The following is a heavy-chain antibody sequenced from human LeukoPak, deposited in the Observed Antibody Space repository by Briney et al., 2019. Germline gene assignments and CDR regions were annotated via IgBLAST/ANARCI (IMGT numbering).Heavy chain of an antibody. V-gene: IGHV3-23*01. CDR1: GFTFSSYE. CDR3: AKETAAIGLPAVDY. Sequence: PGGSLRLSCAASGFTFSSYEMSWVRQAPGKGLEWVSGISSDGGTFYPDSVKGRFTISRDNSKNTLYLQMNSLGAADTAIYYCAKETAAIGLPAVDYWGQGTLVTVSS. D-gene: IGHD6-13*01. CDR2: ISSDGGT. J-gene: IGHJ4*02.